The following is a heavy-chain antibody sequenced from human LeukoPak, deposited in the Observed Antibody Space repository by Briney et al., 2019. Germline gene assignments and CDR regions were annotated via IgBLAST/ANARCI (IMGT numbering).Heavy chain of an antibody. CDR1: GFTFSDYY. D-gene: IGHD2-2*01. Sequence: GGSLRLSCAASGFTFSDYYMNWIRQAPGKGLEWVSYISSSGSTIYYADSVKGRFTISRDNAKNSLYLQTNSLRAEDTAVYYCARVPDCSSTSCYFSGDGFDPWGQGTLVTVSS. CDR2: ISSSGSTI. V-gene: IGHV3-11*04. J-gene: IGHJ5*02. CDR3: ARVPDCSSTSCYFSGDGFDP.